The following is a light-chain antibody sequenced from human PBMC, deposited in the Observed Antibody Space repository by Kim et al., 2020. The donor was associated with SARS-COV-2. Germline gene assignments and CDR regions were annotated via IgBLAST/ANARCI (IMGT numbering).Light chain of an antibody. J-gene: IGLJ2*01. CDR3: QSYDSSLRVVL. CDR2: TNK. CDR1: RSNIGAGYD. Sequence: QSVLTQPPSVSGAPGQRVTISCTGSRSNIGAGYDVHWYLQLPGRAPEVLIYTNKNRPSGVPDRFSGSKSGTSASLAITGLQAEDEADYYCQSYDSSLRVVLFGGGTKVTVL. V-gene: IGLV1-40*01.